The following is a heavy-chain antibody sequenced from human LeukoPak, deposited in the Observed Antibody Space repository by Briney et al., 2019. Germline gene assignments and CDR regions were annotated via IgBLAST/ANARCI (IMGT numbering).Heavy chain of an antibody. J-gene: IGHJ5*02. D-gene: IGHD3-22*01. CDR1: GGSFSGYS. Sequence: SETLSLTCAVYGGSFSGYSWSWTRQPPGKGLEWIGYIYHSGSTYYNPSLKSRVTISVDRSKNQFSLKLSSVTAADTAVYYCARVNYYDSSGYFDPWGQGTLVTVSS. CDR2: IYHSGST. V-gene: IGHV4-30-2*01. CDR3: ARVNYYDSSGYFDP.